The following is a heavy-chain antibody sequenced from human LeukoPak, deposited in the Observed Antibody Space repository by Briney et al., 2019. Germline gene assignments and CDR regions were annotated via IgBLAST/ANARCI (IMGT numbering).Heavy chain of an antibody. J-gene: IGHJ4*02. CDR2: LSTSGGDT. V-gene: IGHV3-23*01. D-gene: IGHD5-18*01. CDR3: AKDPNTGYSFAY. Sequence: GGSLRLSCAASGFTFTDSAMTWVRQAPGKGLEGVSALSTSGGDTIYTDSVKDRFTISRDNSKNTLYLQMNSLRVEDTAVYYCAKDPNTGYSFAYWGQGTLVTVSS. CDR1: GFTFTDSA.